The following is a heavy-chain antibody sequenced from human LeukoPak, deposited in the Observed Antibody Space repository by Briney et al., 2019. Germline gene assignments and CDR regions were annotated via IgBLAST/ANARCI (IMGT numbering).Heavy chain of an antibody. CDR1: GFTVNTNY. J-gene: IGHJ4*02. CDR2: SYSGGST. Sequence: GGSLRLSCVATGFTVNTNYMTWVRQAPGQGLEWVSVSYSGGSTYYADSVKGRFTFSRDNSKNTLYLQMNSLRPEDTAVYFCARGWSYFQFDCWGQGTLVTVSS. V-gene: IGHV3-66*02. D-gene: IGHD1-26*01. CDR3: ARGWSYFQFDC.